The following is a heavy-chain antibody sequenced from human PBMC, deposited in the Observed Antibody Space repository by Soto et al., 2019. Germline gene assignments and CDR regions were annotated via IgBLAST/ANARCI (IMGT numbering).Heavy chain of an antibody. V-gene: IGHV5-51*01. Sequence: CKGSGYSFASYWIGLERQMPGKGLEWMGIIYPGDSDTRYSPSFQGRFTISRDNSKNTLSLQMDSLRAEDTAVYHCAKDRSWGSGYGMDVWGQGTTVTVSS. CDR2: IYPGDSDT. D-gene: IGHD3-10*01. CDR3: AKDRSWGSGYGMDV. J-gene: IGHJ6*02. CDR1: GYSFASYW.